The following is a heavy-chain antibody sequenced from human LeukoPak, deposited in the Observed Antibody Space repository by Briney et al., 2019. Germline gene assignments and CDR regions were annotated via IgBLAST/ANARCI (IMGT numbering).Heavy chain of an antibody. CDR1: GYTFTDHY. V-gene: IGHV1-2*02. Sequence: ASVKVSCKASGYTFTDHYMHWVRQAPGQGFEWTGWIKPNTGGTHYAQKFQGRVTMTTDTSISTAYMELSSLTSDDTAVYYCARQAATGAWLDPWGQGTLVTVSS. CDR2: IKPNTGGT. D-gene: IGHD6-25*01. CDR3: ARQAATGAWLDP. J-gene: IGHJ5*02.